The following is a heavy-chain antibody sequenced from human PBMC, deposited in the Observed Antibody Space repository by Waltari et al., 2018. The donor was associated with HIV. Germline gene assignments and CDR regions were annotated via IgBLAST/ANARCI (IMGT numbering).Heavy chain of an antibody. CDR2: INHSGST. Sequence: QVQLQQWGAGLLTPSETLSLTCAVYGGSFSGYYWSWIRQPPGKGLEWIGEINHSGSTNYNPSLKSRVTISVDTSKNQFSLKLSSVTAADTAVYYCARDYRVVPAAKGGGFDYWGQGTLVTVSS. CDR1: GGSFSGYY. V-gene: IGHV4-34*01. CDR3: ARDYRVVPAAKGGGFDY. J-gene: IGHJ4*02. D-gene: IGHD2-2*01.